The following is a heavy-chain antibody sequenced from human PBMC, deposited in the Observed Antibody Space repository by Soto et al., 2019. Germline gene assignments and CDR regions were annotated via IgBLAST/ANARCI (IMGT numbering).Heavy chain of an antibody. V-gene: IGHV3-30-3*01. D-gene: IGHD3-9*01. J-gene: IGHJ4*02. CDR2: ISYDGSNK. Sequence: QVQLVESGGGVVQPGRSLRLSCAASGFTFSSYAMHWVRQAPGKGLGWVAVISYDGSNKYYADSVKGRFTISRDNSKNTLYLQMNSLRAEDTAVYYCARGGYYDILTGYYQYYFDYWGQGTLVTVSS. CDR3: ARGGYYDILTGYYQYYFDY. CDR1: GFTFSSYA.